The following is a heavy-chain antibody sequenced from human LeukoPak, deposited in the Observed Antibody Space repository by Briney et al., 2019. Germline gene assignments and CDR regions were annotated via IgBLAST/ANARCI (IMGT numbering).Heavy chain of an antibody. CDR1: GGSFSGYY. CDR2: INHSGST. D-gene: IGHD6-19*01. V-gene: IGHV4-34*01. CDR3: ARATTSSGWYYGGWFDP. Sequence: SETLSLTCAVYGGSFSGYYWSWIRQPPGKGLEWIGEINHSGSTNYSPSLKSRVTISVDTSKNQFSLKLSSVTAADTAVYYCARATTSSGWYYGGWFDPWGQGTLVTVSS. J-gene: IGHJ5*02.